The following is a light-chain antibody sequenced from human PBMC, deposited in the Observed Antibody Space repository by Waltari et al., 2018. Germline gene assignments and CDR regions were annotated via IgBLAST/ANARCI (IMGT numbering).Light chain of an antibody. V-gene: IGLV1-44*01. CDR3: AAWDDSLNGRWV. J-gene: IGLJ3*02. CDR1: ASNIGNNV. CDR2: RSD. Sequence: QSVLTQPPSASGTPGQGVTISCSGGASNIGNNVVNWYQQVPGKAPKLLIYRSDRRPDGVPDRFAGAKSGTSASLAISGLQAEDEADYYCAAWDDSLNGRWVFGGGTKVTVL.